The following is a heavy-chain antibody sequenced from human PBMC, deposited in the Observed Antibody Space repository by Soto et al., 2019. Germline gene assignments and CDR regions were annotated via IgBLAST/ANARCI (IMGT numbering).Heavy chain of an antibody. CDR1: GFTFSTYW. Sequence: EVQLVESGGGLVQPGGSLRLSCAASGFTFSTYWMSWVRQAPGKGLEWVANIKQDGSDRYYVDSVKGRFTISRDNVKNSLYLQMNSLRAEDTAMYYCARLFPGSGWPYHYYSMDVWGQGTTVTVSS. V-gene: IGHV3-7*01. J-gene: IGHJ6*02. D-gene: IGHD6-19*01. CDR2: IKQDGSDR. CDR3: ARLFPGSGWPYHYYSMDV.